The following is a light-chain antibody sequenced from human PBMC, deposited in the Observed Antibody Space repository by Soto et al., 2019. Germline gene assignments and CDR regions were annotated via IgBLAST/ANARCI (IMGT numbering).Light chain of an antibody. Sequence: QSVLTQPPSVSGAPGQRVTISCTGSSSNIGAGYDVHWYQQFPGTAPKLLIYGNINRPSGVPDRFSASRSGTSASLAITGLQAEDEADYYCQSYDNSLSSSVFGGGTKLTVL. CDR3: QSYDNSLSSSV. CDR1: SSNIGAGYD. CDR2: GNI. V-gene: IGLV1-40*01. J-gene: IGLJ3*02.